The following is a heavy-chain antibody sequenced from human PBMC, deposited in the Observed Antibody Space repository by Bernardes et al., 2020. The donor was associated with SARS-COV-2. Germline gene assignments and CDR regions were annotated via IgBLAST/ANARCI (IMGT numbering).Heavy chain of an antibody. CDR3: ARAVVGREDF. Sequence: GGSLRLSCAASGMTFSSFWMHWVRQVPGKGLVWVSRINEDGSTTDYAESVKGRFTISRDNAKNTLFLHMSSLRAEDSAVYYCARAVVGREDFWGQGTLVTVSS. V-gene: IGHV3-74*01. J-gene: IGHJ4*02. D-gene: IGHD1-26*01. CDR1: GMTFSSFW. CDR2: INEDGSTT.